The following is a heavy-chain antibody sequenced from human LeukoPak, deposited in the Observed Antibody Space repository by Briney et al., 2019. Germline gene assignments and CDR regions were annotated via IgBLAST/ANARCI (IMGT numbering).Heavy chain of an antibody. D-gene: IGHD5-24*01. CDR1: GFAVSSSY. Sequence: GSLRLSCTASGFAVSSSYVSWVRQAPGKGLEWVSLIYAIGTTYYADSVKGRFTISRDNSKNTVYLQMNSLRAEDTAVYYCARGSATATIQLDNWGQGTLVTVSS. V-gene: IGHV3-66*01. CDR2: IYAIGTT. CDR3: ARGSATATIQLDN. J-gene: IGHJ4*02.